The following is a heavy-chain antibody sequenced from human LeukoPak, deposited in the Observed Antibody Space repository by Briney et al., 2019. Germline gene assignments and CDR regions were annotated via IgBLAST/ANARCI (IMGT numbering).Heavy chain of an antibody. J-gene: IGHJ3*02. D-gene: IGHD2-2*01. V-gene: IGHV3-30*02. CDR2: IRYDGSNK. CDR1: GFTFSSYG. Sequence: PGGSLRLSCAASGFTFSSYGMHWVRQAPGKGLEWVAFIRYDGSNKYYADSVKGRFTISRDNSKNTLYLQMNSLRAEDTAVYYCAKAAGIVVVPAAIADAFDIWGQGTMVTVAS. CDR3: AKAAGIVVVPAAIADAFDI.